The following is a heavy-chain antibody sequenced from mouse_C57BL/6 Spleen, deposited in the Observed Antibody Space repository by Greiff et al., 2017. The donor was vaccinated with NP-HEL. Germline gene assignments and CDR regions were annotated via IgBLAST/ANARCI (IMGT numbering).Heavy chain of an antibody. V-gene: IGHV1-11*01. CDR2: IYPVSGET. J-gene: IGHJ4*01. D-gene: IGHD1-1*01. Sequence: QVQLQQSGAELASPGASVTLSCKASGYTFTDHIMNWVKKRPGQGLEWIGRIYPVSGETNYNQKFMGKATFSVDRSSSTVYMVWNSLTSEDPAVYYCAITTVVATPSYAMDDWGQGTSVTVSS. CDR3: AITTVVATPSYAMDD. CDR1: GYTFTDHI.